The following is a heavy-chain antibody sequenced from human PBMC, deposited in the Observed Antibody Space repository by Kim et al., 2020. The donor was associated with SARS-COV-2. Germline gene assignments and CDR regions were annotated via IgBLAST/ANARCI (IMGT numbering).Heavy chain of an antibody. CDR3: AREGGKNFYGSGSPFDY. V-gene: IGHV4-39*07. J-gene: IGHJ4*02. CDR1: GGSISSSSYY. CDR2: IYYSGST. Sequence: SETLSLTCTVSGGSISSSSYYWGWIRQPPGKGLEWIGCIYYSGSTYYNPSLKSRVTISVDTSKNQFSLKLSSVTAADTAVYYCAREGGKNFYGSGSPFDYWGQGTLVTVSS. D-gene: IGHD3-10*01.